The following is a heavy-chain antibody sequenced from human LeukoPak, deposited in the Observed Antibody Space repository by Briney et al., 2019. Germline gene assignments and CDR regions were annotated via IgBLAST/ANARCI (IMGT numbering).Heavy chain of an antibody. J-gene: IGHJ5*02. V-gene: IGHV3-NL1*01. CDR2: IYSGGST. CDR1: GFTFSSYG. CDR3: ARDFDSYNWFDP. Sequence: AGGSLRLSCAASGFTFSSYGMHWVRQAPGKGLEWVSVIYSGGSTYYADSVKGRSTISRDNSKNTLYLQMNSLRAEDTAVYYCARDFDSYNWFDPWGQGTLVTVSS.